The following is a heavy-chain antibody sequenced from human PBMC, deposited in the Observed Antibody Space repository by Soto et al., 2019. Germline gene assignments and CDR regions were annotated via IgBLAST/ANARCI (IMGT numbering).Heavy chain of an antibody. V-gene: IGHV3-30*03. D-gene: IGHD5-12*01. J-gene: IGHJ4*02. CDR3: ARDRGGYSGYDLRYYFDY. CDR2: ISYDGSNK. Sequence: PGGSLRLSCAASGFTFGSYGMHWVRQAPGKGLEWVAVISYDGSNKYYADSVKGRFTISRDNSKNTLYLQMNSLRAEDTAVYYCARDRGGYSGYDLRYYFDYWGQGTLVTVSS. CDR1: GFTFGSYG.